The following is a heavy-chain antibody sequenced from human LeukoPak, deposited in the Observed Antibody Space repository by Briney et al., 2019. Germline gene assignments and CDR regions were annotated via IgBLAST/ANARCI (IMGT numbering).Heavy chain of an antibody. Sequence: ASVTVSFTASGYTFTSYGISWVRQAPGQGLEWMGWISAYNGNTNYAQKLQGRVTMTTDTSTSTAYMELRSLRSDDTAVYYCARSPPTIFGVVISDIDYWGQGTPVTVSS. V-gene: IGHV1-18*01. CDR3: ARSPPTIFGVVISDIDY. CDR2: ISAYNGNT. D-gene: IGHD3-3*02. CDR1: GYTFTSYG. J-gene: IGHJ4*02.